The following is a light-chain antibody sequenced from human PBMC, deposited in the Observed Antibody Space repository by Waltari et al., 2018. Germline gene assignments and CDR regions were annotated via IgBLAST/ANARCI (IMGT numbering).Light chain of an antibody. CDR1: SGHRSNI. CDR3: QTGGHGTWV. V-gene: IGLV4-69*01. CDR2: VNSDGSH. J-gene: IGLJ3*02. Sequence: QLVLTQSPSASASLGALVKLTCTLSSGHRSNIIAWHQQQPEKGPRYLMKVNSDGSHSKGDEIPDRFSGSSSGAERYLTISSLQSEDEADYYCQTGGHGTWVFGGGTKLTVL.